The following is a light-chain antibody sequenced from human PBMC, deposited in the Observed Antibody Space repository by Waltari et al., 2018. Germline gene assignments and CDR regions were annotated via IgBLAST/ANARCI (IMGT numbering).Light chain of an antibody. J-gene: IGKJ1*01. CDR3: QQYVESPAT. CDR1: QSVRNL. CDR2: HAS. Sequence: EIVLTQSPGTVSLSPGDRATLSCWASQSVRNLLAGYQQKPGQAPRLLNYHASTRVTGIPGSVSASRSGTDFSLTISRMEPEDVAMYYCQQYVESPATFGQGTKVEIK. V-gene: IGKV3-20*01.